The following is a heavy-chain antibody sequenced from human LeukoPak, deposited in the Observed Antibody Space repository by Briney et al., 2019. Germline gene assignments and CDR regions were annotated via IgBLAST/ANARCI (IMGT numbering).Heavy chain of an antibody. CDR1: GGSISSGSYY. CDR3: ARDFGFGELSYLNWFDP. J-gene: IGHJ5*02. Sequence: SETLSLTCAVSGGSISSGSYYWSWIRQPAGKGLEWIGRIYTSGSTNYNPSLKSRVTISVDTSKNQFSLKLSSVTAADTAVYYCARDFGFGELSYLNWFDPWGQGTLVTVSS. CDR2: IYTSGST. D-gene: IGHD3-10*01. V-gene: IGHV4-61*02.